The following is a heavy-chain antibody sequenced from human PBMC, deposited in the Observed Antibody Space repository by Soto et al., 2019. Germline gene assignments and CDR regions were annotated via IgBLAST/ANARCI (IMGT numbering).Heavy chain of an antibody. Sequence: QVQLVQSWAEVKKPGASVKVSCTASGYTFTGYYMHWVRQAPGQGLEWMGWINPNSGGTNYAQKFQGWVTMTRDTSISTAYMELSRLRSDDTAVYYCARGAVEDTATYYFDYWGQGTLVTVSS. CDR1: GYTFTGYY. V-gene: IGHV1-2*04. CDR3: ARGAVEDTATYYFDY. J-gene: IGHJ4*02. D-gene: IGHD5-18*01. CDR2: INPNSGGT.